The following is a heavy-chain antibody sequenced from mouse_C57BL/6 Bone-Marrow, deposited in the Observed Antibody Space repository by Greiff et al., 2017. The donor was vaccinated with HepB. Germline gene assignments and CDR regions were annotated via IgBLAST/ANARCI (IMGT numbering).Heavy chain of an antibody. CDR3: ARERGSSGYDWFAY. D-gene: IGHD3-2*02. Sequence: VQLQQPGAELVKPGASVKMSCKASGYTFTSYWITWVKQRPGQGLEWIGDIYPGSGSTNYNEKFKSKATLTVDTSSSTAYMQLSSLTSEDSAVYYCARERGSSGYDWFAYWGQGTLVTVSA. J-gene: IGHJ3*01. V-gene: IGHV1-55*01. CDR1: GYTFTSYW. CDR2: IYPGSGST.